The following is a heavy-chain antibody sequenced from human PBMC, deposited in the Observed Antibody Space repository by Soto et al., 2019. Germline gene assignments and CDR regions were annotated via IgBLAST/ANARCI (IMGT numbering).Heavy chain of an antibody. D-gene: IGHD2-8*02. CDR1: GCFISSCSYY. J-gene: IGHJ4*02. V-gene: IGHV4-61*01. Sequence: AETLSLTCNVSGCFISSCSYYWIWIRQAPGKGREWIGYAYYSVSTTYNPSLKSRVSISVDTSKNQFSLKLASVTAADTAVYYCARDVKDGATWSSGFGFWGQGTLVTVSS. CDR2: AYYSVST. CDR3: ARDVKDGATWSSGFGF.